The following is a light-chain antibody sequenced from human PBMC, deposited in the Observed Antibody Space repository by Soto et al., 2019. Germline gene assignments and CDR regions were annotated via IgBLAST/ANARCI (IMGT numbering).Light chain of an antibody. Sequence: QSALTQPRSVSGSPGQSVTISCTGTSSDVGHYKFVSWYQHHPGKAPKLMIYDVTERPSGVPDRFSGSKSGNTASLTISGLRAEDEADYFCCSYAGSFTLYVFGTGTKLTVL. CDR2: DVT. J-gene: IGLJ1*01. CDR1: SSDVGHYKF. V-gene: IGLV2-11*01. CDR3: CSYAGSFTLYV.